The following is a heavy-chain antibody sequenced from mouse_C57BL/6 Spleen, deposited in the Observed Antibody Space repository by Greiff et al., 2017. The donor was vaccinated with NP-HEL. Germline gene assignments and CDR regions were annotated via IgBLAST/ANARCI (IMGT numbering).Heavy chain of an antibody. CDR1: GYTFTSYW. CDR2: IDPSDSYT. J-gene: IGHJ2*01. CDR3: ARDGSGPYFDY. Sequence: QVQLQQPGAELVMPGASVKLSCKASGYTFTSYWMHWVKQRPGQGLEWIGEIDPSDSYTNYNQKFKGKSTLTVDKSSSTAYMQLSSLTSEDSAVYYCARDGSGPYFDYWGQGTTLTVSS. D-gene: IGHD3-2*02. V-gene: IGHV1-69*01.